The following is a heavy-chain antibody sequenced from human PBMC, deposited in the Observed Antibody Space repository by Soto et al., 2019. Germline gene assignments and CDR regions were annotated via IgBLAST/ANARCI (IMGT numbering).Heavy chain of an antibody. CDR3: ARDPGPPARNQREQPASYGMDV. D-gene: IGHD1-26*01. Sequence: SETLSLTCTVSGGSISSGGYYWSWIRQHPGKGLEWIGYIYYSGSTYYNPSLKSRVTISVDTSKNQFSLKLSSVTAADTAVYYCARDPGPPARNQREQPASYGMDVWGQGTTVTVSS. J-gene: IGHJ6*02. CDR1: GGSISSGGYY. CDR2: IYYSGST. V-gene: IGHV4-31*03.